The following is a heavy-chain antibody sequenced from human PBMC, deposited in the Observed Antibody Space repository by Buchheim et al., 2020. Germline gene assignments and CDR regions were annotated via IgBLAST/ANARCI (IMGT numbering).Heavy chain of an antibody. Sequence: EVQLVESGGDLVQPGGSLRLSCAASGFTFSSYGMNWVRQAPGKGLEWISYISSSGSNIHHADSVKGRFTISRDNAKNSLYLQMNSLRAEDTAVYYCAKAVVGRLPYYYYGMDVWGQGTT. J-gene: IGHJ6*02. D-gene: IGHD2-15*01. CDR3: AKAVVGRLPYYYYGMDV. CDR1: GFTFSSYG. CDR2: ISSSGSNI. V-gene: IGHV3-48*03.